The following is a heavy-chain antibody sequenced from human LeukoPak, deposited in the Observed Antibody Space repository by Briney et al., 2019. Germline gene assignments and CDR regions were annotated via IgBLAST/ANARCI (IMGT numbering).Heavy chain of an antibody. CDR1: GYTFTNYY. CDR3: AREIAVTPAGDYYYYMDV. Sequence: ASVKVSCKASGYTFTNYYMVWVRQAPGQGLEWMGIINPSSGTTNYAQKFQGRVTMTRDMSTSTVYMELSSLRSEDTAVYYCAREIAVTPAGDYYYYMDVWGKGTTVTVSS. V-gene: IGHV1-46*01. D-gene: IGHD4-17*01. J-gene: IGHJ6*03. CDR2: INPSSGTT.